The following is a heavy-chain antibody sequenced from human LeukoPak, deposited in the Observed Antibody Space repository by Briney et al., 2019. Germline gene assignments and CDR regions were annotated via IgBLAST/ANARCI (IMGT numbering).Heavy chain of an antibody. CDR1: GFTFSSYA. V-gene: IGHV3-23*01. CDR3: AKDPPLYYGSGSYPDAFDI. J-gene: IGHJ3*02. CDR2: ISGSGGST. D-gene: IGHD3-10*01. Sequence: GGSLRLSCAASGFTFSSYAMSWVRQAPGKGLEWVSAISGSGGSTYYADSVKGRFTISRDNSMNTLYLQMNSLRAEDTAVYYCAKDPPLYYGSGSYPDAFDIWGQGTMVTVSS.